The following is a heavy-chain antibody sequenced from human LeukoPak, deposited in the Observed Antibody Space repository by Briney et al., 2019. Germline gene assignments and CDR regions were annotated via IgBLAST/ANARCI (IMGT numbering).Heavy chain of an antibody. J-gene: IGHJ4*02. CDR1: GFTFDDFA. D-gene: IGHD6-19*01. CDR3: AKDLLAGTNGGWYGFDN. CDR2: ISWNSGSI. V-gene: IGHV3-9*01. Sequence: PGRSLRLSCAVSGFTFDDFAMHWVRQAPGKGLEWVSGISWNSGSIGYADSVKGRFTISRDNAKKPVYLQMNSLRADDTALYYCAKDLLAGTNGGWYGFDNWGLGTLVTVSS.